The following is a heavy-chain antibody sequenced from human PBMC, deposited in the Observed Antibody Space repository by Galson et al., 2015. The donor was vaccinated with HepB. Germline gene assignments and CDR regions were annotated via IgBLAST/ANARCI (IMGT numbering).Heavy chain of an antibody. CDR3: AKAHGNSSSWLRDYFDY. V-gene: IGHV3-23*01. CDR1: GFTFSSYA. J-gene: IGHJ4*02. Sequence: SLRLSCAASGFTFSSYAMSWVRQAPGKGLEWVSAISGSGGSTYYADSVKGRFTISRDNSKNTLYLQMNSLRAEDTAVYYCAKAHGNSSSWLRDYFDYWGQGTLVTVSS. CDR2: ISGSGGST. D-gene: IGHD6-13*01.